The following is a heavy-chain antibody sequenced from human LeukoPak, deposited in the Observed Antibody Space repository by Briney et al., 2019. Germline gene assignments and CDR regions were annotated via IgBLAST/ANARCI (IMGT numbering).Heavy chain of an antibody. Sequence: ASVKVSCKASGYTFTGYYMHWVRQAPGQGLEWMGWINPNSGGTNYAQKFQGRVTMTSDTSISTAYMELSRLRSDDTAVYYCARSGYCSSTSCYHNWFDPWGQGTLVTVSS. J-gene: IGHJ5*02. CDR2: INPNSGGT. V-gene: IGHV1-2*02. D-gene: IGHD2-2*01. CDR1: GYTFTGYY. CDR3: ARSGYCSSTSCYHNWFDP.